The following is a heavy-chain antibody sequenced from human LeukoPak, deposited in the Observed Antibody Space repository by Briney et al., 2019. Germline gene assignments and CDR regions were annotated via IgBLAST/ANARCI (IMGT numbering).Heavy chain of an antibody. Sequence: PSETLSLTCTVSGGSISSSYWSWIRQPPGKGLEWIGYIHYSGSTNYNPSLKSRVTISVDTSKNQFSLKLSSVTATDTAVYYRARHYGGYSSFDYWGQGTLVTVSS. CDR2: IHYSGST. CDR3: ARHYGGYSSFDY. CDR1: GGSISSSY. V-gene: IGHV4-59*08. J-gene: IGHJ4*02. D-gene: IGHD4-23*01.